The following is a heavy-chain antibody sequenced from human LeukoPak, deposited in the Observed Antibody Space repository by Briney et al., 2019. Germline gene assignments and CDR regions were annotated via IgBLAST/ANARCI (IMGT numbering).Heavy chain of an antibody. Sequence: PGGSLRLSCAASGFTFSSYEMNWVRQAPGKGLEWVSYISSSGSTIYYADSVKGRFTISRDNAKNSLYLQMNSLRPEDMALYYCARGGAPIYYYYYMDVWGKGTTVTVSS. CDR3: ARGGAPIYYYYYMDV. CDR1: GFTFSSYE. D-gene: IGHD3-16*01. V-gene: IGHV3-48*03. CDR2: ISSSGSTI. J-gene: IGHJ6*03.